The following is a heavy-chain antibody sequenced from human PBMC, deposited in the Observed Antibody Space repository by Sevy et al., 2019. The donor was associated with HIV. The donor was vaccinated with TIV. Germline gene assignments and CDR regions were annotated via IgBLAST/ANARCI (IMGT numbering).Heavy chain of an antibody. J-gene: IGHJ4*02. CDR1: GFTFSTYA. CDR2: ISYDGDTK. V-gene: IGHV3-30*04. CDR3: ARDDGYTVNWYPGY. D-gene: IGHD3-16*01. Sequence: GGSLRLSCAASGFTFSTYAMHWVRQAPGKGLEWVAVISYDGDTKYYADSVKGRFTISRDNPKNTLYVQMNSLRPEDTAVYYCARDDGYTVNWYPGYWGQRTLVTDSS.